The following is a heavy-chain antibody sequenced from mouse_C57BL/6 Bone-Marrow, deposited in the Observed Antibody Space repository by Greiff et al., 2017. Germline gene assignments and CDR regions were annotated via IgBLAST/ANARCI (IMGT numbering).Heavy chain of an antibody. J-gene: IGHJ1*03. V-gene: IGHV2-2*01. D-gene: IGHD1-1*01. Sequence: VKLMESGPGLVQPSQSLSITCTVSGFSLTSYGVHWVRQSPGKGLEWLGVIWSGGSTDYNAAFISRLSISKDNSKSQVFFKMNSLQADDTAIYYCARIGSSYYYGSSYRYFDVWGTGTTVTVSS. CDR2: IWSGGST. CDR3: ARIGSSYYYGSSYRYFDV. CDR1: GFSLTSYG.